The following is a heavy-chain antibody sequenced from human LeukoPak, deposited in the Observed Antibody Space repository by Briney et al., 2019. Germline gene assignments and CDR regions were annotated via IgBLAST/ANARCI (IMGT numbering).Heavy chain of an antibody. D-gene: IGHD6-19*01. J-gene: IGHJ4*02. CDR2: IYFSGGT. Sequence: SETLSLTCTVSGDSISSSNCYWGWIRQPPGKGLEWIGSIYFSGGTYYNASLKSRVTISVDTSKNQFSLKLSSVTAADTAVYYCARVGYSSGPSYYFDYWGQGTLVTVSS. V-gene: IGHV4-39*07. CDR1: GDSISSSNCY. CDR3: ARVGYSSGPSYYFDY.